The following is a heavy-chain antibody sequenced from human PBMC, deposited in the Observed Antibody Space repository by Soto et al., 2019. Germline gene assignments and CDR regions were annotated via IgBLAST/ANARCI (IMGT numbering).Heavy chain of an antibody. Sequence: ASVKVSCKTSGYSFTSYGISWVRQAPGQGLEWMGWISPFNGNTYYAQKLQGRVTLTTDTSTSTVFMEVRSLRSEDTALYYCARVEGFSRYFDWSHPGPGDYWGQGTLVTVSS. D-gene: IGHD3-9*01. V-gene: IGHV1-18*04. CDR3: ARVEGFSRYFDWSHPGPGDY. CDR2: ISPFNGNT. CDR1: GYSFTSYG. J-gene: IGHJ4*02.